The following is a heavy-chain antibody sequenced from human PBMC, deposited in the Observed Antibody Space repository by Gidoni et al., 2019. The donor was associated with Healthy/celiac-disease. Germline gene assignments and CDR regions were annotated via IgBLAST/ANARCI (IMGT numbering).Heavy chain of an antibody. Sequence: HVQLQESCPGLVKPSHTLSLTCTFSGGSISSGGYYWSWIRQHPGKGLEWIGYIYYSGSTYYNPSLKSRVTISVDTSKNQFSLKLSSVTAADTAAYYCASGGSHCSSTSCYMDWGQGTLVTVSS. J-gene: IGHJ4*02. CDR3: ASGGSHCSSTSCYMD. D-gene: IGHD2-2*02. CDR2: IYYSGST. V-gene: IGHV4-31*03. CDR1: GGSISSGGYY.